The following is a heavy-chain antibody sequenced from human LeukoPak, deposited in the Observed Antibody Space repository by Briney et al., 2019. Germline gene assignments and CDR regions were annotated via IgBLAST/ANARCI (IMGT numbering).Heavy chain of an antibody. Sequence: GASVKVSCKASGYTFTGYYMHWVRQAPGQGLEWMGWINPNSGGTNYAQKFRGRVTMTRDASISTAYMELSRLRSDDMAVYYCARDYCSSTSCTRRYYYYMDVWGKGTTVTVSS. CDR3: ARDYCSSTSCTRRYYYYMDV. J-gene: IGHJ6*03. D-gene: IGHD2-2*01. V-gene: IGHV1-2*02. CDR1: GYTFTGYY. CDR2: INPNSGGT.